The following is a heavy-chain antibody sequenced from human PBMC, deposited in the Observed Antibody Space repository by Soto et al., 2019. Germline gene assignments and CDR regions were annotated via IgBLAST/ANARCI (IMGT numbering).Heavy chain of an antibody. D-gene: IGHD2-2*01. CDR1: GFSLSSIGVG. Sequence: QITLKESGPTLVKPTQTLTLTCTFSGFSLSSIGVGVGWIRQPPGKALEWLGILYWHDDKHYSPSLKSRISIAKDTSKDQVVLTLTNMDPVDTATYYCAHTIVVVPTAHDAFDVWGQGTMVTVSS. CDR3: AHTIVVVPTAHDAFDV. V-gene: IGHV2-5*01. J-gene: IGHJ3*01. CDR2: LYWHDDK.